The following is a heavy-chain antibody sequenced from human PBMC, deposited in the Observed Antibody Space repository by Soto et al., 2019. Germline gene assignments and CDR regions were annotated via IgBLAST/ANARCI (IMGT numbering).Heavy chain of an antibody. V-gene: IGHV3-30*18. CDR3: AKASAAGPFYYYGMDV. J-gene: IGHJ6*02. CDR2: ISDDGRNT. D-gene: IGHD6-13*01. Sequence: PGGSLRLSCEVSGFRFSSYGVHWVRQAPGKGLEWVALISDDGRNTFYPDSVKGRFSISRDNSKNSLYLQMNSLRAEDTALYYCAKASAAGPFYYYGMDVWGQGTTVTVSS. CDR1: GFRFSSYG.